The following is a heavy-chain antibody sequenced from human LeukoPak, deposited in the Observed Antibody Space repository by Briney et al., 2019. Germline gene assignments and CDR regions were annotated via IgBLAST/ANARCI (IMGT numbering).Heavy chain of an antibody. CDR2: ISNNGGYT. Sequence: GGPLRLSCAASGFTFSSSAMSWVRQAPGKGLEWVSAISNNGGYTYYADSVQGRFTISRDNSKSTLCLQTNSLRAEDTAVYYCAKQLGYCSDGSCYFPYWGQGTLVTVSS. CDR3: AKQLGYCSDGSCYFPY. CDR1: GFTFSSSA. J-gene: IGHJ4*02. D-gene: IGHD2-15*01. V-gene: IGHV3-23*01.